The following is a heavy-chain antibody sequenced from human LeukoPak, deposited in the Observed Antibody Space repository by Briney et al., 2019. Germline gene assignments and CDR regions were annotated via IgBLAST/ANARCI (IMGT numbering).Heavy chain of an antibody. CDR1: GFTFSSYA. Sequence: GGSLRLSCAASGFTFSSYAMHWVRQAPGKGLEWVAVISYDGSNKYYADSVKGRFTISRDNSKNTLYLQMNSLRAEDTAVYYCAKVSGSYGDFDYWGQGTLVTVSS. CDR3: AKVSGSYGDFDY. D-gene: IGHD1-26*01. J-gene: IGHJ4*02. CDR2: ISYDGSNK. V-gene: IGHV3-30*04.